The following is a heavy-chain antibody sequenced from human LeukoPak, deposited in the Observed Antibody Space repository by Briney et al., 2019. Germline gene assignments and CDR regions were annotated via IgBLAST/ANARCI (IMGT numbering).Heavy chain of an antibody. CDR2: IRYDGSNK. J-gene: IGHJ6*03. CDR1: GFTFSSYG. Sequence: PGGSLRLSCAASGFTFSSYGMHWVRQAPGKGLEWVAFIRYDGSNKYYADSVKGRFTISRDNSKNTLYLQMNSLRAEDTAVYYCATDGRDFLIPGYSYGYYYYYYMDVWGKGTTVTISS. D-gene: IGHD5-18*01. CDR3: ATDGRDFLIPGYSYGYYYYYYMDV. V-gene: IGHV3-30*02.